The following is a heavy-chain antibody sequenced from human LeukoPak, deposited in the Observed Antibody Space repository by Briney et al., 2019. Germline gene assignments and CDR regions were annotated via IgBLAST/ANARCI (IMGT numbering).Heavy chain of an antibody. V-gene: IGHV3-33*01. Sequence: PGGSLRLSCAASGFTFSSYGMHWVRQAPGKGLEWVAVIWYDGSNKYYADSVKGRFTISRDNSKNTLYLQMNSLRAADTAVYYCARGNVDCSSTSCYIPDDAFDIWGQGTMVTVSS. CDR2: IWYDGSNK. CDR1: GFTFSSYG. CDR3: ARGNVDCSSTSCYIPDDAFDI. J-gene: IGHJ3*02. D-gene: IGHD2-2*02.